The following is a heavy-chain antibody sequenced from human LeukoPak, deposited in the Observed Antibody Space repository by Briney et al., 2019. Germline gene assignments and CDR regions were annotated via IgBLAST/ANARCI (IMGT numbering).Heavy chain of an antibody. D-gene: IGHD5-18*01. CDR2: IIPIFGTA. CDR1: GGTFSSYA. J-gene: IGHJ4*02. V-gene: IGHV1-69*06. CDR3: ARGKQLWLPYYFDY. Sequence: SVKVSCKASGGTFSSYAISWVRQAPGQGLEWMGGIIPIFGTANYAQKFQGRVTITADKSTSTAYMELSSLRSEDTAVYYCARGKQLWLPYYFDYWGQGTLVTVSS.